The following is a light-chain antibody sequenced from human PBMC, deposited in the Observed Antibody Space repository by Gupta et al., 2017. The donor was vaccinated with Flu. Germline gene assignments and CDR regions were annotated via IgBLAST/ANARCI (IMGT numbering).Light chain of an antibody. Sequence: QSALTQPRPVSGSPGQSVTISWTGTSSDVGGYNYDSCYQQQPDTAPKHMIFDVSKRPSRVPDRFSGSKSGNAASLTISVLQAEDEADYYCCSYSASYTPAVFGGRTKLTVL. J-gene: IGLJ2*01. CDR3: CSYSASYTPAV. CDR1: SSDVGGYNY. V-gene: IGLV2-11*01. CDR2: DVS.